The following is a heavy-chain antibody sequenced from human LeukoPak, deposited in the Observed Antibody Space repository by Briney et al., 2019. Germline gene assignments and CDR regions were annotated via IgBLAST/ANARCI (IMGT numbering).Heavy chain of an antibody. CDR2: IIPIFGTA. CDR3: ARAAAFLLWFGELLGAFDI. V-gene: IGHV1-69*13. J-gene: IGHJ3*02. CDR1: GGTFSSYA. D-gene: IGHD3-10*01. Sequence: SVKVSCKASGGTFSSYAISWVRQAPGQGLEWMGGIIPIFGTANYAQKFQGRVTITADESTSTAYMELSSLRSEDTAVYYCARAAAFLLWFGELLGAFDIWGQGTMVTVSS.